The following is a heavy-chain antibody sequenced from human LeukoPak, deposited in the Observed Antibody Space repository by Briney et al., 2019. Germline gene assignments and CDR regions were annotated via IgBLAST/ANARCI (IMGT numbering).Heavy chain of an antibody. CDR3: ARDGDGYNFDY. D-gene: IGHD5-24*01. Sequence: PSETLSLTCTVSGGSISSGSYYWSWIRQPAGKGLEWIGRIYTSGSTNYNPSLKSRVTISVDTSKNQFSLKLSSVTAADTAVYYCARDGDGYNFDYWGQGTPVTVSS. V-gene: IGHV4-61*02. CDR1: GGSISSGSYY. CDR2: IYTSGST. J-gene: IGHJ4*02.